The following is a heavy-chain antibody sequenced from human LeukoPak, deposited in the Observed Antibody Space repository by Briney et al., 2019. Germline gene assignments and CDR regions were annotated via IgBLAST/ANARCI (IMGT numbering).Heavy chain of an antibody. CDR1: GFTFSSYW. J-gene: IGHJ3*02. V-gene: IGHV3-7*01. Sequence: PGGSLRLSCAASGFTFSSYWMNWVRQAPGKGLERVANIKQDGSEKYYVDSVKGRFTISRDNAKNSLYLHMNSLRVEDTAVYYCAKPITVSGATDGFDIWGQGTMVTVSS. D-gene: IGHD3-3*01. CDR3: AKPITVSGATDGFDI. CDR2: IKQDGSEK.